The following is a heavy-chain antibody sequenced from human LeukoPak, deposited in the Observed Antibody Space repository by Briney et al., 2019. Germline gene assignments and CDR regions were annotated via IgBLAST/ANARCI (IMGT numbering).Heavy chain of an antibody. J-gene: IGHJ3*02. CDR3: ARDEIVVVIRGAFDI. V-gene: IGHV3-30*04. CDR2: ISYDGSNK. D-gene: IGHD3-22*01. CDR1: GFSFSSYA. Sequence: GGSLRLSCAASGFSFSSYAMHWVRQAPGKGLEWVAVISYDGSNKYYADSVKGRFTISRDNSKNTLYLQMNSLRAEDTAVYYCARDEIVVVIRGAFDIWGQGTMVTVSS.